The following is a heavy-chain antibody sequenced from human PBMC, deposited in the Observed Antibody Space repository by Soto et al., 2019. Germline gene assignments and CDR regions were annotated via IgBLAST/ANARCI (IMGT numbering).Heavy chain of an antibody. CDR2: IYYSGST. D-gene: IGHD3-22*01. V-gene: IGHV4-59*12. Sequence: SETLSLTCTVSGGSISSYYWSWIRQPPGKGLEWIGYIYYSGSTNYNPSLKSRVTISVDTSKNQFSLKLSSVTAADTAVYYCARGYDSSGYPPFDYWGQGTLVTVSS. J-gene: IGHJ4*02. CDR1: GGSISSYY. CDR3: ARGYDSSGYPPFDY.